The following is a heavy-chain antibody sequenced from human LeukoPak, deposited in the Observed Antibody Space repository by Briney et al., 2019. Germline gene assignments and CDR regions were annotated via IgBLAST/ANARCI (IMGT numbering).Heavy chain of an antibody. CDR3: GGVRKWNPYYFDY. V-gene: IGHV3-30*03. CDR1: GFTFSSYG. CDR2: ISYDGNHK. J-gene: IGHJ4*02. D-gene: IGHD1-1*01. Sequence: GGSLRLSCAASGFTFSSYGMHWVRQAPGKGLEWVALISYDGNHKYYADSVKGRFTISRDNSKNTLYLQMHSLRVEDTAVYYCGGVRKWNPYYFDYWGQGTLVTVSS.